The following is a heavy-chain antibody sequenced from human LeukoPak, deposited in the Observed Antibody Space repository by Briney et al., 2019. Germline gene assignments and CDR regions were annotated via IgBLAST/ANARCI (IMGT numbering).Heavy chain of an antibody. CDR3: ARVRPRIDGSGTSYLRLYYFDH. CDR2: INPNSGDT. D-gene: IGHD3-10*01. J-gene: IGHJ4*02. CDR1: GYTFTSYA. V-gene: IGHV1-2*02. Sequence: ASVKVSCKASGYTFTSYAMNWVRQAPGQGLEWMGWINPNSGDTNYAQRFQGRVTMTRDTSISTAYMDLSRMTSDDTAVYYCARVRPRIDGSGTSYLRLYYFDHWGQGTLVTVSS.